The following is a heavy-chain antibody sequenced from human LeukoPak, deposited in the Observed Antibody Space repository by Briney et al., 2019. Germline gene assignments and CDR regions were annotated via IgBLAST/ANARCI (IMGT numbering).Heavy chain of an antibody. D-gene: IGHD3-10*01. V-gene: IGHV1-3*01. CDR1: GYTFTSYA. CDR3: ARASLPYYYGSGSPDY. CDR2: INAGNGNT. Sequence: ASVKVSCKASGYTFTSYAMHWVRQAPGQRLEWMGWINAGNGNTKYSQKFQGRVTITRDTSASTAYMELSGLRSEDTAVYYCARASLPYYYGSGSPDYWGQGTLVTVSS. J-gene: IGHJ4*02.